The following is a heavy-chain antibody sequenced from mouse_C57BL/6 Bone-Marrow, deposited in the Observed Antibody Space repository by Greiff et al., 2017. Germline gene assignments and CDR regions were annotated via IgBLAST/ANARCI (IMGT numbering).Heavy chain of an antibody. CDR3: AGSLWDFFDY. J-gene: IGHJ2*01. CDR1: GYTFTNYW. D-gene: IGHD4-1*01. V-gene: IGHV1-63*01. CDR2: IYPGGDYT. Sequence: QVQLKQSGAELVRPGTSVKMSCKASGYTFTNYWIGWAKQRPGHGLEWIGDIYPGGDYTNYNEKFKGKATLTADKSSSTAYMQFSSLTSADSAIYCCAGSLWDFFDYWGQGTTLTVSS.